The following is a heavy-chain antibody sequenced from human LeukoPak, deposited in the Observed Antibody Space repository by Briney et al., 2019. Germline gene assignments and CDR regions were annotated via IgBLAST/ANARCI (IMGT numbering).Heavy chain of an antibody. CDR1: GFTFSSYS. V-gene: IGHV3-21*01. Sequence: PGGSLRLSCAASGFTFSSYSMTWVRQAPGKGLEWVSSISSSSYIYYADSVKGRFTISRDNAKNSLYLQMNSLRAEDTAVYYCARETSYDSTGESDAFDIWGQGTMVTVSS. CDR3: ARETSYDSTGESDAFDI. J-gene: IGHJ3*02. D-gene: IGHD3-22*01. CDR2: ISSSSYI.